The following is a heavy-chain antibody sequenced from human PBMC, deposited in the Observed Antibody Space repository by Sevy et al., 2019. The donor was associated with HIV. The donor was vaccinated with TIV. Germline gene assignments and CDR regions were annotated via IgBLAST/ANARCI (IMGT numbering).Heavy chain of an antibody. Sequence: GGSLRLSCAASGFTFSNAWMSWVRQAPGKGLEWVGRIKRKTDGGTTDYAAPVKGRFTISRDDSKNTLYLQMNSLKTEDTAVYYCTTESITMVRGVLYYFDYWGQGTLVTVSS. CDR1: GFTFSNAW. CDR2: IKRKTDGGTT. J-gene: IGHJ4*02. D-gene: IGHD3-10*01. CDR3: TTESITMVRGVLYYFDY. V-gene: IGHV3-15*01.